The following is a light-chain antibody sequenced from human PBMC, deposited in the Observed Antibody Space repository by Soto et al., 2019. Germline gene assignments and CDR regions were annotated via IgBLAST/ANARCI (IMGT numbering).Light chain of an antibody. CDR3: QHYNSYSEA. Sequence: DIQLTQSPSFLSASVGDRVTITCRASQGMTSHLAWYQQKPGKAPKLLIDAASTLQSGVPSRFSGSASGTEFTLTISSLQPEDFATYYCQHYNSYSEAFGQGTKVELK. V-gene: IGKV1-9*01. CDR1: QGMTSH. J-gene: IGKJ1*01. CDR2: AAS.